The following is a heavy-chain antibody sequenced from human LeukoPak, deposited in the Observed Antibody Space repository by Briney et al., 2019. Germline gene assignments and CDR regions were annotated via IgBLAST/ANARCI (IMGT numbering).Heavy chain of an antibody. CDR3: ARDGETVSDYYDSSGYWNWFDP. Sequence: ASVTVSCMASGYTFTSYYMHWVGQAPGQGLEWMGLINPSGGSTSYAQKFQGRVTMTRDTSTSTVYMELSSLRSEDTAVYYCARDGETVSDYYDSSGYWNWFDPWGQGTLVTVSS. D-gene: IGHD3-22*01. CDR1: GYTFTSYY. V-gene: IGHV1-46*01. CDR2: INPSGGST. J-gene: IGHJ5*02.